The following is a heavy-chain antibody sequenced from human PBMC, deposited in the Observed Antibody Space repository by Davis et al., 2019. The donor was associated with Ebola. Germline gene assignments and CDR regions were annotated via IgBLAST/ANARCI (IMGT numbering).Heavy chain of an antibody. J-gene: IGHJ3*02. CDR2: IFPRDSDT. CDR3: ASLRRTITGMDDAFDI. CDR1: GYDFTSSW. D-gene: IGHD1-20*01. V-gene: IGHV5-51*01. Sequence: GESLKISCKGSGYDFTSSWIAWVRLMPGKGLEWVGIIFPRDSDTRYSPSFQGQVTISVDKSISTAYLQWGSLKASDTAMYYCASLRRTITGMDDAFDIWGQGTMVTVSP.